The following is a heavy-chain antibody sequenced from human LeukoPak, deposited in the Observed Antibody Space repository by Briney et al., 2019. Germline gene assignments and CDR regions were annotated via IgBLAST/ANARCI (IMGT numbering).Heavy chain of an antibody. CDR2: IDPSDSYT. Sequence: GESLKISCKGSGYSFTSYWISWVRQMPGKGLEFMGRIDPSDSYTNYSPSFQGHVTISVDKSISTAYLQWSSLKASDTAMYYCARHLTGYYGSGSYWYFDLWGRGTLVTVSS. CDR3: ARHLTGYYGSGSYWYFDL. V-gene: IGHV5-10-1*01. D-gene: IGHD3-10*01. CDR1: GYSFTSYW. J-gene: IGHJ2*01.